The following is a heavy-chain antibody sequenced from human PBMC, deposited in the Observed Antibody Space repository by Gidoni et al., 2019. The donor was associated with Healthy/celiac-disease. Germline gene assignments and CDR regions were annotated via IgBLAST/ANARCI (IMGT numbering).Heavy chain of an antibody. CDR2: VYHRGST. J-gene: IGHJ4*02. CDR1: GGSISSGGYS. V-gene: IGHV4-30-2*01. Sequence: QLQLQESGSGLVKPSQTLSLTCAVSGGSISSGGYSWSWIRQPPGKGLEWIGYVYHRGSTYYNPSLKSRVTISVDRSKNQVSLKLISVTAADTAVYYCARGLVGATTYFDYWGQGTLVTVSS. D-gene: IGHD1-26*01. CDR3: ARGLVGATTYFDY.